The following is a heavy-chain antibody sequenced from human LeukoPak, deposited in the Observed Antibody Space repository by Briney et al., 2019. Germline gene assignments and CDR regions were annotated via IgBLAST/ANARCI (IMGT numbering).Heavy chain of an antibody. CDR2: IKQDGSEK. J-gene: IGHJ3*02. Sequence: PGGSLRLSCAASGFTFSSYWMSWVRQAPGKGLEWVANIKQDGSEKYYVDSVKGRLTISRDNSQSTLYLHMNSLSTEDTALYYCARAIRAPGTPENAFDIWGQGTMVTVSS. CDR1: GFTFSSYW. V-gene: IGHV3-7*01. CDR3: ARAIRAPGTPENAFDI. D-gene: IGHD6-13*01.